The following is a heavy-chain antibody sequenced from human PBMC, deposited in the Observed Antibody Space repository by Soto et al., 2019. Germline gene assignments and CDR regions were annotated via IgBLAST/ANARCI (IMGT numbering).Heavy chain of an antibody. D-gene: IGHD1-26*01. CDR3: ATQEVGGSYVYTFDP. J-gene: IGHJ5*02. CDR1: GGSISSSSYY. CDR2: IYYSGST. Sequence: QLQLQESGPGLVKPSETLSLTCTVSGGSISSSSYYWGWLRQPPGKGLEWIGSIYYSGSTYYNPSLTSRVTISVDTSKNHFSLKLSSVTAADTAVYYCATQEVGGSYVYTFDPWGQGTLVTVSS. V-gene: IGHV4-39*02.